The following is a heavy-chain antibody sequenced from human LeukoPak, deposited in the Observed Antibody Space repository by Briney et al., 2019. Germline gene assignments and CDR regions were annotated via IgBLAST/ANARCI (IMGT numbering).Heavy chain of an antibody. J-gene: IGHJ4*02. CDR1: GGSFSGYY. V-gene: IGHV4-34*01. CDR3: ARGNSSGCSFDY. CDR2: INHSGST. D-gene: IGHD6-19*01. Sequence: SETLSLTCAVYGGSFSGYYWSWIRQPPGKGLEWIGEINHSGSTNYNPSLKSRVTISVDTSKNQFSLKLSSVTAADTAVYYCARGNSSGCSFDYWGQGTLVTGSS.